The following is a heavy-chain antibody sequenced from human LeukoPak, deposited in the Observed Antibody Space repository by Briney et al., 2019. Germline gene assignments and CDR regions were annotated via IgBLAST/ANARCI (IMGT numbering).Heavy chain of an antibody. V-gene: IGHV4-59*12. J-gene: IGHJ3*02. CDR2: IYYSGST. CDR1: GGSISSYY. CDR3: AREGRRDAFDI. Sequence: ASQTLSLTCTVSGGSISSYYWSWIRQPPGKGLEWIGYIYYSGSTNYNPSLKSRVTISVDTSKNQFSLKLSSVTAADTAVYYCAREGRRDAFDIWGQGTMVTVSS.